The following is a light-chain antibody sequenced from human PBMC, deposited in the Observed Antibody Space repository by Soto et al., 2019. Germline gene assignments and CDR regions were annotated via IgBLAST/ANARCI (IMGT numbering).Light chain of an antibody. CDR3: QQRSNWPPIT. CDR1: QSISGR. J-gene: IGKJ5*01. V-gene: IGKV3-11*01. Sequence: TQSPSTLSTSVGDRVTITCRASQSISGRLAWYQQKPGQAPRLLIYGASSRATGIPDRFSGSGSGTDFTLTISSLEPEDFAVYYCQQRSNWPPITFGQGTRLEIK. CDR2: GAS.